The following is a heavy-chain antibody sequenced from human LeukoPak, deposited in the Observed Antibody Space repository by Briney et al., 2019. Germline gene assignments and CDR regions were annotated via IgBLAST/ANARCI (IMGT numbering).Heavy chain of an antibody. CDR1: GGAISSGGYY. Sequence: SETLSLTCTVSGGAISSGGYYWSWIRQHPGKGLEWIGYIYYSGSTYYNPSLKSRVTISVDTSKNQLSLKLSSVTAADTAVYYCARGGDKAMVTHWGQGTLVTVSS. D-gene: IGHD5-18*01. J-gene: IGHJ4*02. V-gene: IGHV4-31*03. CDR3: ARGGDKAMVTH. CDR2: IYYSGST.